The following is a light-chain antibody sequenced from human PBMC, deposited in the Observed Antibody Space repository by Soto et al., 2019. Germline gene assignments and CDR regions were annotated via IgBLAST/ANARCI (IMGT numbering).Light chain of an antibody. CDR1: SGHSNYA. CDR3: QTWGTGSAIVV. CDR2: VNSGGSH. V-gene: IGLV4-69*01. Sequence: QPVLTQSPSASASPGASVKLTCTLSSGHSNYAIAWHQQQPEKGPRYLMKVNSGGSHIKGDGIPDRFSGSSSGAERYLFISSLQSEDEADYYCQTWGTGSAIVVFGGGTQLTVL. J-gene: IGLJ7*01.